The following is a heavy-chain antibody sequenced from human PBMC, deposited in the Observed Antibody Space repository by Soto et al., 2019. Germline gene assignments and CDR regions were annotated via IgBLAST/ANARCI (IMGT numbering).Heavy chain of an antibody. CDR1: GFTFSGHA. CDR2: VSTDGGVQ. V-gene: IGHV3-30-3*01. J-gene: IGHJ4*02. D-gene: IGHD3-3*01. CDR3: VRENYDFSMGSFDY. Sequence: QLQLVESGGGVVQPGTSLRLSCAASGFTFSGHAMHWVCQAPGKGLEWVAVVSTDGGVQYYADSVKDRFTISRDNSRNTLYLQMDSLRVDDTAVYYCVRENYDFSMGSFDYWGQGVLVTVSA.